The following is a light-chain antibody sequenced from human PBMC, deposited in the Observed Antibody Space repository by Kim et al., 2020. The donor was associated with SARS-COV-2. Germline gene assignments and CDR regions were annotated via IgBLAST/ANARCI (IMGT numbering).Light chain of an antibody. CDR2: KDT. CDR3: QSADTSGAYDL. J-gene: IGLJ3*02. V-gene: IGLV3-25*03. Sequence: PGTTAPTTGHADSLPKTYAYSNHHRPGQAPVLVISKDTERPSGIPERFSGSDSGTTATLTISEVQADDEGDYYCQSADTSGAYDLFGGGTQLTVL. CDR1: SLPKTY.